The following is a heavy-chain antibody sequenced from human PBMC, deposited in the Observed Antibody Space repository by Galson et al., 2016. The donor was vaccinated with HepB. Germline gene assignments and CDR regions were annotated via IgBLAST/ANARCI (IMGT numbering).Heavy chain of an antibody. Sequence: SLRLSCAASGFTFSSSWMGWARQAPGKGLEWVANIKPDGSEKYYVDSVQGRFTVSRDNAENSQFLQMNNLRAEDTAVYYCARLGWWNFDYWGQGTLVTVSS. CDR3: ARLGWWNFDY. V-gene: IGHV3-7*01. CDR2: IKPDGSEK. D-gene: IGHD2-15*01. CDR1: GFTFSSSW. J-gene: IGHJ4*02.